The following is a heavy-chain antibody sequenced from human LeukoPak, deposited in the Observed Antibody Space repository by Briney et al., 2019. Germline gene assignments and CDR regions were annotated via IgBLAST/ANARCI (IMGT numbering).Heavy chain of an antibody. D-gene: IGHD6-13*01. CDR2: ITPFNGNT. V-gene: IGHV1-45*02. Sequence: GSSVKVSRKASGYTFTYRYLHWVRQAPGQALEWMGWITPFNGNTNYAQKFQDRVNITRDRSMSTAYMELSSLRSEDTAMYYCARSAIHIAAGAFDIWGQGTMVTVSS. J-gene: IGHJ3*02. CDR3: ARSAIHIAAGAFDI. CDR1: GYTFTYRY.